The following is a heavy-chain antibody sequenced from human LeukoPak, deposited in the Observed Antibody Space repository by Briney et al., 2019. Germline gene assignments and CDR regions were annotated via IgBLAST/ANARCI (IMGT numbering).Heavy chain of an antibody. V-gene: IGHV3-48*03. J-gene: IGHJ4*02. CDR1: GFTFSTYG. D-gene: IGHD5-24*01. CDR3: VRVLDGRQDPPAY. Sequence: PGGSLRLACGASGFTFSTYGLNWLRQAPGKGLEWVSYISSSGSTTYYADSVKGRFTISRDSAKNSLFLQMNSLKTEDTAVYYCVRVLDGRQDPPAYWGQGTLVTVSS. CDR2: ISSSGSTT.